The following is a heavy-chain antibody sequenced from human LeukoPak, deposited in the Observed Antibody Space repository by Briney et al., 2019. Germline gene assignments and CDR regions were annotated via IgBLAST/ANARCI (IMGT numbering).Heavy chain of an antibody. CDR1: GGSISSSNW. CDR3: ATAPEDDSGYDLHY. Sequence: SETLSLTCAVSGGSISSSNWWSWVRQPPGKGLEWIGEIYHSGSTNYNPSLKSRVTISVDKSKNQFSLKLSSVTAADTAVYYCATAPEDDSGYDLHYWGQGTLVTVSS. V-gene: IGHV4-4*02. J-gene: IGHJ4*02. D-gene: IGHD5-12*01. CDR2: IYHSGST.